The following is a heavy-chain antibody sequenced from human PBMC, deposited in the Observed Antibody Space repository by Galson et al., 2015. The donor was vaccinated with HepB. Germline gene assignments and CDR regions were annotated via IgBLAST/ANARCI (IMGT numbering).Heavy chain of an antibody. V-gene: IGHV3-11*06. Sequence: SLRLSCAASGFTFSDYYMSWIRQAPGKGLEWVSYISSSSSYTNYADSVKGRFTISRDTAKNSLYLQMNSLRAEDTAVYYCARTRDCSSTSCYRWFDPWGQGTLVTVSS. CDR1: GFTFSDYY. CDR2: ISSSSSYT. D-gene: IGHD2-2*02. CDR3: ARTRDCSSTSCYRWFDP. J-gene: IGHJ5*02.